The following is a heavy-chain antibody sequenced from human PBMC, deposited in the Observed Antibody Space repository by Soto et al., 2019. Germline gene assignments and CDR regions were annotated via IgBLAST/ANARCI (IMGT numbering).Heavy chain of an antibody. CDR2: IYQSGST. V-gene: IGHV4-4*02. CDR1: GGSISSSNW. Sequence: QVQLQESGPGLVKPSGTLSLTCAVSGGSISSSNWWSWVRLAPGKGLEWIGEIYQSGSTNYNPSLKSRVTISVDKSKTQFSLKLRSVTAADTAVYYCAREVDDYNLVEVDWGQGTLVTVSS. D-gene: IGHD4-4*01. J-gene: IGHJ4*02. CDR3: AREVDDYNLVEVD.